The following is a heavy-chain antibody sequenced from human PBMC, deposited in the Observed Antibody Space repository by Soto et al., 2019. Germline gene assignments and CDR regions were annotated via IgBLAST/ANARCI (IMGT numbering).Heavy chain of an antibody. V-gene: IGHV6-1*01. CDR3: ASGLSHKYYDFWSGLGAYDY. D-gene: IGHD3-3*01. J-gene: IGHJ4*02. CDR2: TYYRSKWYN. Sequence: SQTLSLTCAISGDSVSSNSAAWNWIRQSPSRGLEWLGRTYYRSKWYNDYAVSVKSRITINPDTSKNQFSLQLNSVTPEDTAVYYCASGLSHKYYDFWSGLGAYDYWGQGTLVTVSS. CDR1: GDSVSSNSAA.